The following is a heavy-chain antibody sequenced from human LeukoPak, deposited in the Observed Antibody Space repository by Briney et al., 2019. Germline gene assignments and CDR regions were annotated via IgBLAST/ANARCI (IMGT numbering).Heavy chain of an antibody. CDR1: GFSFSTYA. CDR3: ARDVHYIVGASDY. J-gene: IGHJ4*02. V-gene: IGHV3-23*01. CDR2: IGDDGGVS. Sequence: PGASLTLSCAASGFSFSTYAMAWVRQAPGKELEWVSTIGDDGGVSHYADSVKGRFSISRDNSKNTLYLQMSSLRPGDTAVYYCARDVHYIVGASDYWGPGALVTVSS. D-gene: IGHD1-26*01.